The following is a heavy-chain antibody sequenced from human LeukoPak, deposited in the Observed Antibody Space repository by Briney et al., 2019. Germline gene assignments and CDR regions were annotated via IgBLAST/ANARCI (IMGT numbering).Heavy chain of an antibody. D-gene: IGHD2-21*02. CDR1: GFTVSSNY. Sequence: PGGSLRLSCAASGFTVSSNYMSWVRQAPGKGLEWVSVIYSGGSTYYADSVKGRFAISRDNSKNTLYLQMNSLRAEDTAVYYCASIATYCGGDCYSYWGQGTLVTVSS. J-gene: IGHJ4*02. CDR2: IYSGGST. CDR3: ASIATYCGGDCYSY. V-gene: IGHV3-53*01.